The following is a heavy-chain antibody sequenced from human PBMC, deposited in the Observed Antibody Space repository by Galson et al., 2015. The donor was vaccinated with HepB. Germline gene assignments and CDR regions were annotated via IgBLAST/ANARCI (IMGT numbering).Heavy chain of an antibody. CDR3: ARGLSVTTFYYGMDV. J-gene: IGHJ6*02. D-gene: IGHD4-17*01. V-gene: IGHV3-33*01. CDR1: GFSFNSYG. Sequence: SLRLSCAASGFSFNSYGIHWVRQAPGKGLEWVAVIWYDGSNTYYADSVKGRFTISRDNSRNTVSLQMNSLRAEDTAVYYCARGLSVTTFYYGMDVWGQGTTVTVFS. CDR2: IWYDGSNT.